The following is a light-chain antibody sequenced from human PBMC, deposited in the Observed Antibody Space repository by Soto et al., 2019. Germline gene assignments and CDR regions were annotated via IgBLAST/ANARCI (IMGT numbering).Light chain of an antibody. V-gene: IGLV2-14*01. CDR2: VDT. CDR3: SSYTTSRSYV. J-gene: IGLJ1*01. CDR1: SIDGGGYIY. Sequence: QSAVTQPASVSGSPGQSISISCTETSIDGGGYIYVSWDQQHPGKAPTHLIYVDTTRPAGVASRFSGYKSGTTASLAISGLQAEDEADDYCSSYTTSRSYVFGTEPK.